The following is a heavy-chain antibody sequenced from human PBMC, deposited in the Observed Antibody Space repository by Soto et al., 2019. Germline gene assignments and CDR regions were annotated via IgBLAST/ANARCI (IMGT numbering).Heavy chain of an antibody. CDR2: INHSGST. CDR3: AREHMSISAGPDWYEP. D-gene: IGHD6-6*01. CDR1: GGSFSGYY. Sequence: SETLSLTCAVYGGSFSGYYWSWIRQPPGKGLEWIGEINHSGSTNYNPSLKSRVTISVDTSKNQFSLKLSSVTAADTAVYYCAREHMSISAGPDWYEPWGQGTLLTISS. J-gene: IGHJ5*02. V-gene: IGHV4-34*01.